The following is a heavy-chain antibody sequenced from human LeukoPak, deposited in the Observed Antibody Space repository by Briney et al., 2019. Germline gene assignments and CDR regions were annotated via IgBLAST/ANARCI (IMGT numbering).Heavy chain of an antibody. CDR1: GFTFSVYW. V-gene: IGHV3-7*01. CDR3: ARDGGGYPPPPDY. CDR2: IKQDGSEK. D-gene: IGHD3-16*02. J-gene: IGHJ4*02. Sequence: GGSLRLSCAASGFTFSVYWMSWVRQAPGKGLEWVANIKQDGSEKYYVDSVKGRFTISRDNAKNSLYLQMNSLRAEETAVYFCARDGGGYPPPPDYWGQGTLVTVSS.